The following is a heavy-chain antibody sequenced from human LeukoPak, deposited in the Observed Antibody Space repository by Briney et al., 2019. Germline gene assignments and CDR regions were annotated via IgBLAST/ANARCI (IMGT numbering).Heavy chain of an antibody. V-gene: IGHV3-48*01. CDR3: ARDPAHYDLWNGQDF. D-gene: IGHD3-3*01. Sequence: EGSLRLSCAASGFTFSNYSMNWVRQAPGKGLEWVSYISGYSITIYYADSVKGRFTISRDNAKKSLYLQMNNLRAEDTAVYYCARDPAHYDLWNGQDFWGQGRLVTVSS. CDR1: GFTFSNYS. J-gene: IGHJ4*02. CDR2: ISGYSITI.